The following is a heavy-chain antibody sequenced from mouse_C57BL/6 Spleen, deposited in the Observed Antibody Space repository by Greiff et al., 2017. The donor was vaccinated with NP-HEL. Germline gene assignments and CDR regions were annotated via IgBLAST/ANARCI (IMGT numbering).Heavy chain of an antibody. J-gene: IGHJ3*01. CDR1: GYAFSSSW. CDR2: IYPGDGDT. D-gene: IGHD1-1*01. V-gene: IGHV1-82*01. CDR3: AREDGSGFY. Sequence: VQLQQSGPELVKPGASVKISCKASGYAFSSSWMNWVKQRPGKGLEWIGRIYPGDGDTNYNGKFKGKATLTADKSSSTAYMQLSSLTSEDSAVYFCAREDGSGFYWGQGTLVTVSA.